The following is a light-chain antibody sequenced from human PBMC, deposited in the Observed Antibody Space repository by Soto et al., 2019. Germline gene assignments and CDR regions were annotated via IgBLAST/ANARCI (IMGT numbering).Light chain of an antibody. J-gene: IGKJ4*01. CDR1: QSVSSSY. CDR3: QQPSHWHLKRT. V-gene: IGKV3D-20*02. Sequence: EIVVTQSPGTLSLSPGERATLSCRASQSVSSSYLAWYQQKPGQAPRLLTYGASSRATGTPDRFSGSGSVTDFTLTISSPEPDDFEVFYCQQPSHWHLKRTVGRGTKVDSK. CDR2: GAS.